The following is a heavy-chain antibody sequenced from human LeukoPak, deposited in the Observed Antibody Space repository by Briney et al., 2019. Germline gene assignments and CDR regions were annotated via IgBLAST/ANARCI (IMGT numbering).Heavy chain of an antibody. CDR3: ASAHGGSGYDRPFDC. D-gene: IGHD5-12*01. CDR1: GFTFSSYS. CDR2: IDSSGSTT. J-gene: IGHJ4*02. V-gene: IGHV3-48*04. Sequence: GGSLRLSCAASGFTFSSYSMNWVRQVPGKGLEWVSYIDSSGSTTYYAGSVQGRFTISRDNAKNSLYLQMKSLRVEDTAFYYCASAHGGSGYDRPFDCWGQGTLVTVSS.